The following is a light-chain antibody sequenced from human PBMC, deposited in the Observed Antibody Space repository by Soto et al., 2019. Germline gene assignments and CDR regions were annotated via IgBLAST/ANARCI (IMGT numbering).Light chain of an antibody. J-gene: IGKJ3*01. Sequence: DIQMTQSPSSVSASVGDRVTITCRASQGISSWLAWYQQKPEKAPKLVIYDVSTLENGVPSTFSGSGSGTEFTLTISCLQPDDVATYHCQQYNSYSQFTVGPLTKVDIK. CDR3: QQYNSYSQFT. V-gene: IGKV1-5*01. CDR2: DVS. CDR1: QGISSW.